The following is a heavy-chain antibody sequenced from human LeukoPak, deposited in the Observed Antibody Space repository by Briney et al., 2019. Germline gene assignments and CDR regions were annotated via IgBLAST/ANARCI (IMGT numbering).Heavy chain of an antibody. V-gene: IGHV4-38-2*02. Sequence: SETLSLTCTVSGYSISSGYYWGWIRRPPGKGLEWIGEINHSGSTNYNPSLKSRVTISVDTSKNQFSLKLSSVTAADTAVYYCARAGTRAYYYGSGKSNWFDPWGQGTLVTVSS. D-gene: IGHD3-10*01. CDR1: GYSISSGYY. CDR3: ARAGTRAYYYGSGKSNWFDP. J-gene: IGHJ5*02. CDR2: INHSGST.